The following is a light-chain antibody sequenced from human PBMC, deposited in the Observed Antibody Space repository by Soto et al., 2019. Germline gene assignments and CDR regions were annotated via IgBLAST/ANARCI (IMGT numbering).Light chain of an antibody. V-gene: IGKV1-39*01. CDR2: AAS. Sequence: DIQMTQSPFSLSAPVGDRVTITCRASQSISNYLNWYQQKQGKAPKLLIYAASTLQSGVPSRFSGSGSGTDFTLTISSLQPEDSATYYCQQSYSTPLIFGHGTQVDLK. CDR3: QQSYSTPLI. CDR1: QSISNY. J-gene: IGKJ5*01.